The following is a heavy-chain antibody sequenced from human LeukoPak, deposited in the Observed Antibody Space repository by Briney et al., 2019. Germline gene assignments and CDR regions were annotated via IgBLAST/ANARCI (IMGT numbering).Heavy chain of an antibody. Sequence: ASVRVSCKASGYTFTSYAMHWVRQAPGQRLEWMGWINAGNGNTKYSQKFQGRVTITRDTSASTAYMELSSLRPEDTAVYYCARDLRYYYDSSGYEAGDYWGQGTLVTVSS. V-gene: IGHV1-3*01. D-gene: IGHD3-22*01. CDR1: GYTFTSYA. CDR3: ARDLRYYYDSSGYEAGDY. CDR2: INAGNGNT. J-gene: IGHJ4*02.